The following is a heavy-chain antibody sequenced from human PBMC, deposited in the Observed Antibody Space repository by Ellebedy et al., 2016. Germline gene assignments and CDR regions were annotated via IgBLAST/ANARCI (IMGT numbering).Heavy chain of an antibody. Sequence: GGSLRLSCAASAFTFSDHYMDWVRQAPGKGLEWVGRSRNKARSYTTEYAASVKGRFTISRDDSENSLYLQTNSLRAEDTAVYYCARIYCGGGGCYYDFWGQGTLVTVSS. J-gene: IGHJ4*02. CDR1: AFTFSDHY. CDR2: SRNKARSYTT. V-gene: IGHV3-72*01. D-gene: IGHD2-15*01. CDR3: ARIYCGGGGCYYDF.